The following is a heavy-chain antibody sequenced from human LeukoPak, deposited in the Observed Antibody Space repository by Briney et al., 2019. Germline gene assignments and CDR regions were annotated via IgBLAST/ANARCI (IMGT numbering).Heavy chain of an antibody. CDR3: ARHSLRDSSGYYFGAVYYFDY. Sequence: SETLSLTCTVSGGSVSNGNYYWSWLRQPPGKALEWIGYIYYSGSTYYNPSLEGRVTISVDTSKNQFSLKLSSVTAADTAVYYCARHSLRDSSGYYFGAVYYFDYWGQGTLVTVSS. CDR1: GGSVSNGNYY. D-gene: IGHD3-22*01. J-gene: IGHJ4*02. CDR2: IYYSGST. V-gene: IGHV4-61*01.